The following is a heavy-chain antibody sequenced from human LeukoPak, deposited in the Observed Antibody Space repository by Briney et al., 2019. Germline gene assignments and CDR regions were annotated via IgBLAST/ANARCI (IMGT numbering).Heavy chain of an antibody. J-gene: IGHJ4*02. CDR3: ARLTSTEVDY. CDR2: ISAYNGNT. CDR1: GYTFTSYG. V-gene: IGHV1-18*01. Sequence: GESLKISCKASGYTFTSYGISWVRQAPGQGLEWMGWISAYNGNTNYAQKLQGRVTMTTDTSTSTAYMELRSLRSDDTAVYYCARLTSTEVDYWGQGTLVTVSS. D-gene: IGHD2-2*01.